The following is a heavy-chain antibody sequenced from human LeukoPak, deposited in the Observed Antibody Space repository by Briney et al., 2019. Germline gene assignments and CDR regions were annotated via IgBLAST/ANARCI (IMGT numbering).Heavy chain of an antibody. J-gene: IGHJ3*01. CDR3: ARDTTHTHYGDAFDL. CDR1: GFTFSTYG. CDR2: INQDGSEK. Sequence: PGGSLRLSCAGSGFTFSTYGMSWVRQAPGKGLEWVGNINQDGSEKDFVDSVKGRFTISRDNAKNSLYLQLNRLRVEGTATYFCARDTTHTHYGDAFDLWGEGTLVAVSS. D-gene: IGHD4-17*01. V-gene: IGHV3-7*01.